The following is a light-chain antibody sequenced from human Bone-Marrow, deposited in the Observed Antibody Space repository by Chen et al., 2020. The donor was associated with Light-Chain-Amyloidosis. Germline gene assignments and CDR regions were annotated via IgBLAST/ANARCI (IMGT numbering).Light chain of an antibody. Sequence: SYVLTQPSSVSVAPGQTATIACGGNNIGSTSVHWYQQTPGQAPLLVVYDDSDRPSGIPERLSGSNSGNTATLTSSRVEAGDEAVYYCQVWDRSSDRPVFGGGTKLTVL. V-gene: IGLV3-21*02. CDR3: QVWDRSSDRPV. J-gene: IGLJ3*02. CDR2: DDS. CDR1: NIGSTS.